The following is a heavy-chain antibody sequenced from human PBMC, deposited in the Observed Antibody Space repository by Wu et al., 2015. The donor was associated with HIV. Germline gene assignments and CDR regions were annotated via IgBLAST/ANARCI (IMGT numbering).Heavy chain of an antibody. CDR3: LCEKVQFETLSNYTYFFDL. D-gene: IGHD2/OR15-2a*01. CDR2: MNPANGHN. J-gene: IGHJ5*01. V-gene: IGHV1-18*01. CDR1: YILTSNP. Sequence: QAQLVQSGPAAKRPGASVNVSCKASYILTSNPIGWVRQVPGQRLEWMGWMNPANGHNYSLHKKFQKTESKFVHRQLRTQTAYMELRSLTSDETRLFIFLCEKVQFETLSNYTYFFDLWGQGTL.